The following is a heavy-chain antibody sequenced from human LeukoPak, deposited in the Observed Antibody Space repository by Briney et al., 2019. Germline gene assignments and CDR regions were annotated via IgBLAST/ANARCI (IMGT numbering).Heavy chain of an antibody. D-gene: IGHD3-10*01. V-gene: IGHV3-30*04. Sequence: GGSLRLSCAASGFAFSSYVMNWVRQAPGKGLEWVAVMSHDGSTEYYADSVKGRFTISRDNSKNTLSLQMNSLRAEDTAVYYCVRDISGEESFDYWGQGALVTVSS. CDR3: VRDISGEESFDY. CDR1: GFAFSSYV. CDR2: MSHDGSTE. J-gene: IGHJ4*02.